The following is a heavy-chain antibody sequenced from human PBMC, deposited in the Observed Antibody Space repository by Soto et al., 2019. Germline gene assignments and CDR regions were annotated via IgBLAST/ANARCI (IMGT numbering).Heavy chain of an antibody. CDR1: VYTFTSYG. D-gene: IGHD3-3*01. CDR3: ARDRVVRSPFYDFWSGLGDY. J-gene: IGHJ4*02. CDR2: ISAYNGNT. Sequence: ASVKVSCKASVYTFTSYGISLVRLTPGQGLEWMGWISAYNGNTNYAQKLQGRVTMTTDTSTSTAYMELRSLRSDDTAVYYCARDRVVRSPFYDFWSGLGDYWGQGTLVTVSS. V-gene: IGHV1-18*01.